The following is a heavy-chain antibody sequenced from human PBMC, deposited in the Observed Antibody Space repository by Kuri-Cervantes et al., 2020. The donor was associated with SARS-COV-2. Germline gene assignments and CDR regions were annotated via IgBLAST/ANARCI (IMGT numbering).Heavy chain of an antibody. Sequence: ASVKVTCKAAGYTFTGYYMHWVRQAPGQGLEWMGWFNPNSGGTNYAQKFQGWVTMTRDTSISTVYMELSRLRSDDAAVYYCERSTPFRLLVVISLGGAFDIWGQGTMVTVSS. D-gene: IGHD3-22*01. CDR1: GYTFTGYY. J-gene: IGHJ3*02. CDR3: ERSTPFRLLVVISLGGAFDI. V-gene: IGHV1-2*04. CDR2: FNPNSGGT.